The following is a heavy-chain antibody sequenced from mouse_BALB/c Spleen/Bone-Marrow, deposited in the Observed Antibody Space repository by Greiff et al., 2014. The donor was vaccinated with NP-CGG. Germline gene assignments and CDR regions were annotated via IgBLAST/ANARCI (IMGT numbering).Heavy chain of an antibody. CDR3: AKLNWDEGDY. J-gene: IGHJ2*01. D-gene: IGHD4-1*01. CDR2: IWGGGIT. Sequence: QVQLQQSGPGLVAPSQSLSITCTVSGFSLTDYGVSWIRQPPGKGLEWLGVIWGGGITYYNSALKSRLSISKDNSKSQVFLKMNGLQTDDTAMYYCAKLNWDEGDYWGQGTTLTVSS. V-gene: IGHV2-6-5*01. CDR1: GFSLTDYG.